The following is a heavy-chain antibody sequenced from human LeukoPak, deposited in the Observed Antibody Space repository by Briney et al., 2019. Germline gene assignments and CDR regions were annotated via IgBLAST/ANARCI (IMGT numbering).Heavy chain of an antibody. J-gene: IGHJ4*02. V-gene: IGHV3-11*01. Sequence: GGSLRLSCAASGFTFSDYYMSWIRQAPGKGLEWVSYISSSGSTIYYADSVKGRFTISRDNAKNSPYLQMNSLRAEDTAVYYCARETNYDFWSAKTFDYWGQGTLVTVSS. D-gene: IGHD3-3*01. CDR3: ARETNYDFWSAKTFDY. CDR1: GFTFSDYY. CDR2: ISSSGSTI.